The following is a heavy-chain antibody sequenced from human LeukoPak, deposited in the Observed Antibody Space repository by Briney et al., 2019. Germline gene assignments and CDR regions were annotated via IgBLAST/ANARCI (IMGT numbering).Heavy chain of an antibody. J-gene: IGHJ3*01. Sequence: GESLKISCKGSGYSFTSYWIGWVRQAPGEGLEWVSLISYSGANSYYTDSVRGRFTISRDNSKDTLFLQMNSLRAEDTAIYYCARDMQLSTWGLGTMVTVSS. CDR3: ARDMQLST. CDR2: ISYSGANS. CDR1: GYSFTSYW. V-gene: IGHV3-23*01. D-gene: IGHD3-16*02.